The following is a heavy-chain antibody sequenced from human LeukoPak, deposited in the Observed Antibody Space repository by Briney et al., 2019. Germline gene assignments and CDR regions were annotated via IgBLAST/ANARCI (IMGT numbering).Heavy chain of an antibody. D-gene: IGHD6-19*01. J-gene: IGHJ4*02. V-gene: IGHV1-46*01. CDR3: ARGPNPEIAVAGMIFDY. CDR1: GYTFTSYY. Sequence: ASVKVSCKASGYTFTSYYMHWVRQAPGQGLEWMGIINPSGGSTSYAQKFQGRVTITADESTSTAYMELSSLRSEDTALYYCARGPNPEIAVAGMIFDYWGQGTLVTVSS. CDR2: INPSGGST.